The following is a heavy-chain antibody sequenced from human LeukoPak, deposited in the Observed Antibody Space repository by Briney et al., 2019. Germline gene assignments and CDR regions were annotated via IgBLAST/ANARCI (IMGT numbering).Heavy chain of an antibody. CDR2: ISSSGSTI. J-gene: IGHJ4*02. CDR1: GFTFSSYE. Sequence: HPGGSLRLSCAASGFTFSSYEMNWVRQAPGKGLEWVSYISSSGSTIYYADSVKGRFTISRDNAKNSLFLQMNSLRAEDTVVYYCARGSFLITFGGFIGWGQGTLVTVSS. D-gene: IGHD3-16*02. V-gene: IGHV3-48*03. CDR3: ARGSFLITFGGFIG.